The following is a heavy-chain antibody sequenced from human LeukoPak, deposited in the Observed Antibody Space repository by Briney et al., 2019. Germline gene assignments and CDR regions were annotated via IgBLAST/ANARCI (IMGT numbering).Heavy chain of an antibody. CDR3: AKAFGLPRNGIVV. V-gene: IGHV3-23*01. J-gene: IGHJ6*02. D-gene: IGHD3-16*01. CDR1: GFTFTDYA. Sequence: PGGSLRLSCAASGFTFTDYAMSWGRQAPGKGLERVSAINRGGDTTYYADSVKGRFTISRDDSKNKLYLQMNSLRAEDTAVYYCAKAFGLPRNGIVVWGLGPTVTVSS. CDR2: INRGGDTT.